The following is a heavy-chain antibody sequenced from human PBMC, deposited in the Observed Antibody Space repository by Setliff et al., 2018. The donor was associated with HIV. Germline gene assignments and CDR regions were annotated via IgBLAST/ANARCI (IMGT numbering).Heavy chain of an antibody. D-gene: IGHD1-26*01. CDR3: ARHRDGGTYPLDY. Sequence: SETLSLTCTVSGGSINRIDYYWGWIRQSPGKGLEWIGNVYYDGTTRYNPSLKSRVTISLDTSKNRFSLQLTSVTAADTAVYYCARHRDGGTYPLDYWGQGTLVTVSS. CDR2: VYYDGTT. CDR1: GGSINRIDYY. V-gene: IGHV4-39*01. J-gene: IGHJ4*02.